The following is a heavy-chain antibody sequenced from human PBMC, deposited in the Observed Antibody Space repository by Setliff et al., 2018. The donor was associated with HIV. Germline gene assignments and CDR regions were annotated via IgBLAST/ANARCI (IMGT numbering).Heavy chain of an antibody. CDR1: GGSISSYY. Sequence: PSETLSLTCTVSGGSISSYYWSWIRQPPGKGLEWIGYIYYSGNTNYNPSLKSRVTIAVDTSKNQFQLRLNSVTAADTAVYYCATVLMGYTSGWYMFDPWGQGTLVTVSS. CDR2: IYYSGNT. J-gene: IGHJ5*02. V-gene: IGHV4-59*01. CDR3: ATVLMGYTSGWYMFDP. D-gene: IGHD6-19*01.